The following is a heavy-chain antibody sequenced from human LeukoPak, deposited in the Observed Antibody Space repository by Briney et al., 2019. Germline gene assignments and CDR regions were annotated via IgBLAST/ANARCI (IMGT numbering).Heavy chain of an antibody. CDR2: INHSGST. J-gene: IGHJ3*02. V-gene: IGHV4-34*01. CDR1: GGSFSGYY. D-gene: IGHD4-11*01. Sequence: SETLSLTCAVYGGSFSGYYWSWIRQPPGKGLEWIGEINHSGSTNYNPSLKSRVTISVDTSKKQFSLKLSSVTAADTALYYCARGGTTYFDIWGQGTMVTVSS. CDR3: ARGGTTYFDI.